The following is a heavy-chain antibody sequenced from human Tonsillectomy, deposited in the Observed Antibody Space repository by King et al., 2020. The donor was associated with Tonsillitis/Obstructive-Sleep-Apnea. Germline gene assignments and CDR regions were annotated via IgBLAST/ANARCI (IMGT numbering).Heavy chain of an antibody. J-gene: IGHJ4*02. CDR3: ASSSTSCPFDY. V-gene: IGHV3-48*03. CDR1: GFTFSSYE. CDR2: ISSSGSTI. D-gene: IGHD2-2*01. Sequence: VQLVESGGGLVQPGGSLRLSCAASGFTFSSYEMNWVRQAPGKGLEWVSYISSSGSTIYYADSVKGRFTISRDNAKNSLYLQMNSLRAEDTAVYYCASSSTSCPFDYWGQGTLVTVSS.